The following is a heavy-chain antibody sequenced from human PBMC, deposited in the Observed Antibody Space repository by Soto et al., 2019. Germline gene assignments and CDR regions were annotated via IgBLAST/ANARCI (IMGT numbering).Heavy chain of an antibody. J-gene: IGHJ4*02. CDR1: GFTFSSYA. CDR3: AKDYYDIRYYFDY. Sequence: LRLSCAASGFTFSSYAMSWVRQAPGKGLEWVSAISGSGGSTYYADSVKGRFTISRDNSKNTLYLQMNSLRAEDTAVYYCAKDYYDIRYYFDYWGQGTLVTVSS. CDR2: ISGSGGST. V-gene: IGHV3-23*01. D-gene: IGHD3-22*01.